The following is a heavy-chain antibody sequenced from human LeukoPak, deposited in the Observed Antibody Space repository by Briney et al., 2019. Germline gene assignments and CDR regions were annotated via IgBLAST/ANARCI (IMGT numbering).Heavy chain of an antibody. CDR2: IYYSGST. CDR3: ARASFSSGWYVY. J-gene: IGHJ4*02. Sequence: PSETLSLTCSVSGGSISRYYWSWIRKPPGKGLEWIGYIYYSGSTNYNPSLKSRVTISVDTSKYQFSLKLSSVTAADTAVYYCARASFSSGWYVYWGQGTLVTVSS. CDR1: GGSISRYY. D-gene: IGHD6-13*01. V-gene: IGHV4-59*01.